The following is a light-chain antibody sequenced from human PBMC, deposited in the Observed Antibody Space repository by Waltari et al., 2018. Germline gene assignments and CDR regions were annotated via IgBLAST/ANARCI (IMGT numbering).Light chain of an antibody. CDR2: YGN. J-gene: IGKJ3*01. Sequence: DIQMIQSPSSLSASVGDRVTITCRASQAINNYLNWYQQKPGKAPRILIYYGNRLESGLPSRFSGSGSGTEFSLTINSLQPEDFATYYCQQYNTLPFTFGPGTTLDI. CDR1: QAINNY. CDR3: QQYNTLPFT. V-gene: IGKV1-17*01.